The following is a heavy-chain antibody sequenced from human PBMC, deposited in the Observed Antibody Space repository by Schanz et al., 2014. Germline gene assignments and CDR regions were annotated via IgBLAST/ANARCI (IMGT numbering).Heavy chain of an antibody. J-gene: IGHJ4*02. V-gene: IGHV3-33*08. D-gene: IGHD1-1*01. CDR2: IWYDGSNK. Sequence: VQLVESGGGLVQPGGSLRLSCAASTFTFSSDWMSWVRQAPGKGLEWVAVIWYDGSNKYYADSVKGRFTISRDNAKNSLYLEMNSLRAEDTALYYCARDRRNADLDYWGQGTLVTVSS. CDR3: ARDRRNADLDY. CDR1: TFTFSSDW.